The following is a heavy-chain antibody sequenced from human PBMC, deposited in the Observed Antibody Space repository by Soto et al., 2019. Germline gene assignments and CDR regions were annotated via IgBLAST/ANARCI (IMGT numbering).Heavy chain of an antibody. J-gene: IGHJ4*02. Sequence: QVQLVQSGAEVKKPGASVKVSCKASGYTFTSYYMHWVRQAPGQGLEWMGIINPSGGSTSYAQKFQGRVTMTRDTSTSTVYMELSRLRSEDTAVYYCARDGQDTMILVAAYYFDYWGQGTLVTVSS. D-gene: IGHD3-22*01. CDR2: INPSGGST. CDR3: ARDGQDTMILVAAYYFDY. V-gene: IGHV1-46*03. CDR1: GYTFTSYY.